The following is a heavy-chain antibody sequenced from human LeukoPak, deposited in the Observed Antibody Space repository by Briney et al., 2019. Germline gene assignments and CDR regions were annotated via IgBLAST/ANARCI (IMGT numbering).Heavy chain of an antibody. D-gene: IGHD6-13*01. V-gene: IGHV4-59*12. CDR2: IYYSGST. J-gene: IGHJ4*02. CDR3: ARFSSSWYKMMFFDY. CDR1: GGSISSYY. Sequence: PSETLSLTCTVSGGSISSYYWSWIRQPPGKGLEWIGYIYYSGSTNYNPSLKSRVTISGDTSKNQFSLKLSSVTAADTAVYYCARFSSSWYKMMFFDYWGQGTLVTVSS.